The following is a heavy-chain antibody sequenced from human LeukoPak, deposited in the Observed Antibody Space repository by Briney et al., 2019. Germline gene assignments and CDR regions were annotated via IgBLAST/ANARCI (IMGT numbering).Heavy chain of an antibody. CDR3: AREESSPPDLDY. J-gene: IGHJ4*02. CDR2: INPSGGST. D-gene: IGHD6-13*01. Sequence: ASVKVSCKASGYTFTSYYMHWVRQAPGQGLEWMGIINPSGGSTSYAQKFQGGVTMTRDTSTSTVYMELSSLRSEDTAVYYCAREESSPPDLDYWGQGTLVTVSS. V-gene: IGHV1-46*01. CDR1: GYTFTSYY.